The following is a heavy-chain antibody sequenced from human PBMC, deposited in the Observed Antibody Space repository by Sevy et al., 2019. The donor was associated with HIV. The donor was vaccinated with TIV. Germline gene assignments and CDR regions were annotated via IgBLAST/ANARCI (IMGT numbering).Heavy chain of an antibody. V-gene: IGHV1-69*13. CDR2: IIPIFGTA. Sequence: ASVKVSCKASGGTFSSYAISWVRQAPGQGLEWMGGIIPIFGTANYAQKFRGRVTITADESTSTAYMELSSLRSEDTAVYYCANYYGSGSSYYFDYWGQGTLVTVSS. CDR3: ANYYGSGSSYYFDY. CDR1: GGTFSSYA. D-gene: IGHD3-10*01. J-gene: IGHJ4*02.